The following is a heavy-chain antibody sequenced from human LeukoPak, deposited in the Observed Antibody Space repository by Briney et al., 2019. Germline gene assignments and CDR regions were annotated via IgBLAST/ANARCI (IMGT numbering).Heavy chain of an antibody. V-gene: IGHV1-69*13. D-gene: IGHD3-9*01. CDR1: GGTFSSYA. CDR3: ARDRRSDILTGYYSHKGFDY. CDR2: IIPIFGTA. Sequence: SVKVSCKASGGTFSSYAISWVRQAPGQGLEWMGGIIPIFGTANYAQKFQGRVTITADESTSTAYMELSSLRSEDTAVYYCARDRRSDILTGYYSHKGFDYWGQGTLVTVSS. J-gene: IGHJ4*02.